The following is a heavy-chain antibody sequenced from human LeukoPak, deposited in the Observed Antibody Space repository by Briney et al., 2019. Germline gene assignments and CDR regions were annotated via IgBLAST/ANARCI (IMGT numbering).Heavy chain of an antibody. Sequence: GSLRLSCAASGFSFSSYWMHWVRQAPGKGLVWVSRINGDGSSTTYADAVKGRFTISRDNAKNTLYLQMSSLRAEDTAVYYCARRGLVPAFDIWGQGTMVTVAS. CDR1: GFSFSSYW. D-gene: IGHD2-2*01. CDR2: INGDGSST. CDR3: ARRGLVPAFDI. J-gene: IGHJ3*02. V-gene: IGHV3-74*01.